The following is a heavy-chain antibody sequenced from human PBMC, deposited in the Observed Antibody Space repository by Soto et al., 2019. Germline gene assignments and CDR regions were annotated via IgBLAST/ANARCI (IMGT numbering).Heavy chain of an antibody. CDR2: ISYDGSNK. V-gene: IGHV3-30*18. D-gene: IGHD6-13*01. CDR3: AKDGCIAAPCWATWDFDL. Sequence: QVQLVESGGGVVQPGRSLRLSCAASGFTFSSYGMHWVRQAPGKGLEWGAVISYDGSNKYYADSVKGRFPISRDNSKNTMYMHMNNLRAEDTAVYYCAKDGCIAAPCWATWDFDLWGRGRLVTVSS. J-gene: IGHJ2*01. CDR1: GFTFSSYG.